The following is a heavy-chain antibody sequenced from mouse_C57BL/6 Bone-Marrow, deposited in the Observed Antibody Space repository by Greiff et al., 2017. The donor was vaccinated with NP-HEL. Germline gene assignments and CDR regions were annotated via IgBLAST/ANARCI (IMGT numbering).Heavy chain of an antibody. Sequence: EVQGVESGEGLVKPGGSLKLSCAASGFTFSSYAMSWARQTPEKRLEWVAYISSGGDYIYYADTVKGRFTISRDNARNTLYLQMSSLKSEDTAMYYCTRDLYYYGSSPFAYWGQGTLVTVSA. D-gene: IGHD1-1*01. V-gene: IGHV5-9-1*02. CDR1: GFTFSSYA. CDR2: ISSGGDYI. CDR3: TRDLYYYGSSPFAY. J-gene: IGHJ3*01.